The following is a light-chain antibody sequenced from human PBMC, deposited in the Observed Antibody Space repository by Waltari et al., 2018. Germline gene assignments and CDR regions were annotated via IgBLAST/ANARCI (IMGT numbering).Light chain of an antibody. CDR2: DAS. V-gene: IGKV3-20*01. Sequence: EIVLTQSPGTMSLSPGERTTLSCRASQTVDKSLAWYQQKPGQPPRLLIYDASSRSTGSPDRFSGSGFGTDFSLTISRLEPEDFAVYYCQQYVSLPVTFGQGTKVEIK. CDR1: QTVDKS. J-gene: IGKJ1*01. CDR3: QQYVSLPVT.